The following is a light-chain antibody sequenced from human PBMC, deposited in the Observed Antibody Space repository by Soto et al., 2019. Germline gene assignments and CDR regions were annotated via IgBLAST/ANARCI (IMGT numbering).Light chain of an antibody. CDR3: CSSAPESTYV. Sequence: QAVVAQPASVSASPGQSITISCTGTSSDVGAYNSVSWYQQHPHRAPQVIIYKGTQRPSGVSNRFSGSTSGNAASLTISALQTDDEADYFCCSSAPESTYVCGTGTKLTVL. CDR1: SSDVGAYNS. J-gene: IGLJ1*01. V-gene: IGLV2-23*01. CDR2: KGT.